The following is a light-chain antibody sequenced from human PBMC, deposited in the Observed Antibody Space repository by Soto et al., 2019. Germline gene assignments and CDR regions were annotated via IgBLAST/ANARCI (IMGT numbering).Light chain of an antibody. Sequence: QSVLTQPASVSGSPGQSITISCTGTSSDVGGYNYVSWYQQHPGKAPKLMIYDVSNRPSGVSNRFSGSKSGNTASLTISGLQAEDEADYYCRSYISSSTLYVFGTGTKVTVL. CDR1: SSDVGGYNY. CDR2: DVS. CDR3: RSYISSSTLYV. J-gene: IGLJ1*01. V-gene: IGLV2-14*01.